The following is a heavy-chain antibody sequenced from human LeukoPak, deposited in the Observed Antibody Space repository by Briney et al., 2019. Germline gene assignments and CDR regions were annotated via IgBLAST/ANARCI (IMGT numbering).Heavy chain of an antibody. CDR2: INPNSGGT. Sequence: AASVKVSCKASGYAFTGYYMHWVRQAPGQGPEWLGWINPNSGGTKSAQKFLGRVTMSRDRSINTAYRELSGLTSDDTALYYCARAYTGFESFDYWGQGTLVTVSS. CDR1: GYAFTGYY. D-gene: IGHD5-12*01. CDR3: ARAYTGFESFDY. J-gene: IGHJ4*02. V-gene: IGHV1-2*02.